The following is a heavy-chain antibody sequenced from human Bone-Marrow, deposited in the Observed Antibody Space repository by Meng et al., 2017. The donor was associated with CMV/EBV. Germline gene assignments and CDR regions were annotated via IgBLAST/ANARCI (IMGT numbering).Heavy chain of an antibody. V-gene: IGHV2-5*01. D-gene: IGHD2-2*01. CDR3: EHSGVPAAKGPLGYFDL. J-gene: IGHJ2*01. CDR1: GFSLSTSGVG. CDR2: MYWNDDK. Sequence: SGPTLVKPTQTLTLTCTFSGFSLSTSGVGVGWIRQPPGKALEWLALMYWNDDKRYSPSLKSRLTITKDTSKNQVVLTMTNMDPVDTATNYCEHSGVPAAKGPLGYFDLWGRGTLVTVSS.